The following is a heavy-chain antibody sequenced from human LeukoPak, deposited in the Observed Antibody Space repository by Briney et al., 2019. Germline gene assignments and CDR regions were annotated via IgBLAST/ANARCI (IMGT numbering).Heavy chain of an antibody. D-gene: IGHD6-13*01. CDR2: MNPNSGNT. J-gene: IGHJ5*02. Sequence: ASVKVSCKASGYTFTSYDINWVRQATGQGLEWMGWMNPNSGNTGYAQKFQGGVTMTRNTSISTAYMELSSLRSEDTAVYYCARALSWGIAAAGTTGWFDPWGQGTLVTVSS. CDR3: ARALSWGIAAAGTTGWFDP. CDR1: GYTFTSYD. V-gene: IGHV1-8*01.